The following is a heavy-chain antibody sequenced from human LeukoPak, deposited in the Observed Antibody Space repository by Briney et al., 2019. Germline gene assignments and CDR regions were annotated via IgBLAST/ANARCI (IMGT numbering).Heavy chain of an antibody. CDR3: AREVDFFDY. CDR2: ISSSTSYI. Sequence: PGGSLRLSCAASGFTFSTYSMNWVRQAPGKGLEWVSSISSSTSYIYYADSVQGRFTISRDNAKNSLYLQMNSLRAEDTAVYYCAREVDFFDYWGQGTLVTVSS. CDR1: GFTFSTYS. J-gene: IGHJ4*02. V-gene: IGHV3-21*01. D-gene: IGHD1-26*01.